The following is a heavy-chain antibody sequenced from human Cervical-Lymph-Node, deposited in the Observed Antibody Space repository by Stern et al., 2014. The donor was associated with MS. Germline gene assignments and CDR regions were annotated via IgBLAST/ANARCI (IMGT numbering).Heavy chain of an antibody. Sequence: EVQLVESGGGLVQPGGSLRLSCAASGFTFSNSWMHWVRQAPGKGLVWVARINRDGSTTTYAYSVKGRFTISRDNAKNTLYLQMSSLRAEDTAVYYCTILSGPFDHWGQGTLVTVSS. D-gene: IGHD3-10*01. V-gene: IGHV3-74*02. CDR1: GFTFSNSW. CDR2: INRDGSTT. J-gene: IGHJ4*02. CDR3: TILSGPFDH.